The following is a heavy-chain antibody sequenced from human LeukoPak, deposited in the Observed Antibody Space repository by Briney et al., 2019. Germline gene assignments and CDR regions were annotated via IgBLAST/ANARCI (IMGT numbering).Heavy chain of an antibody. D-gene: IGHD6-19*01. CDR1: GFTVSSNY. V-gene: IGHV3-53*01. J-gene: IGHJ4*02. CDR2: IYSGSST. CDR3: ARDRSSGWYVYDY. Sequence: PGGSLRLSCAASGFTVSSNYMSWVRQAPGKGLEWLAVIYSGSSTYYADSVKGRFTISRDNSKNTLYVQMNSLRAEDTAVYYCARDRSSGWYVYDYWGQGTLVSVSS.